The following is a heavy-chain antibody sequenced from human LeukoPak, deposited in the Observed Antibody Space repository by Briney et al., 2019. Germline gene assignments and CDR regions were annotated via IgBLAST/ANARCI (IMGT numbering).Heavy chain of an antibody. Sequence: GESLKISCKGSGYSFTSYWIGWVRQMPGKGLEWMGIIYPGDSDSRYSPSFEGQVTLSADKSISTAYLQWSSLKSSDTAMYYCARQWADGSGSYYFNWGQGTLVTVSS. D-gene: IGHD3-10*01. J-gene: IGHJ4*02. V-gene: IGHV5-51*01. CDR3: ARQWADGSGSYYFN. CDR2: IYPGDSDS. CDR1: GYSFTSYW.